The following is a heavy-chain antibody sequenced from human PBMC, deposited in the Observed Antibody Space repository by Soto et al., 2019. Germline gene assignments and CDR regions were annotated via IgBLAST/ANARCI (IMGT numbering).Heavy chain of an antibody. CDR3: ARLYSNYYVYYYYYMDV. D-gene: IGHD4-4*01. V-gene: IGHV1-8*02. Sequence: GASVKVSCKASGYTFTGYYMHWVRQAPGQGLEWMGWINPNSGNTGYAQKFQGRVTMTRNTSISTAYMELSSLRSEDTAVYYCARLYSNYYVYYYYYMDVWGKGTTVTVSS. CDR1: GYTFTGYY. J-gene: IGHJ6*03. CDR2: INPNSGNT.